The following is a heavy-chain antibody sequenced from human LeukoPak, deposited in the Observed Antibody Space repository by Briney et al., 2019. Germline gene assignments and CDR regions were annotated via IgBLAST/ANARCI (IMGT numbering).Heavy chain of an antibody. D-gene: IGHD2-15*01. CDR1: GGSISSGSYY. V-gene: IGHV4-61*02. Sequence: SETLSLTCTVSGGSISSGSYYWSWIRQPAGKGLEWIGRSYTSGSTNYNPSLKSRVTISVDTSKNQFSLKLSSVTAADSAVYYCARGIVVVAQLGFFFYYMDFWDKGTTVTISS. J-gene: IGHJ6*03. CDR2: SYTSGST. CDR3: ARGIVVVAQLGFFFYYMDF.